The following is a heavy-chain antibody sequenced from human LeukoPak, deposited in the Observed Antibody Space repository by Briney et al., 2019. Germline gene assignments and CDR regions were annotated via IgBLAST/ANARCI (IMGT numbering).Heavy chain of an antibody. CDR1: GFTFSSYA. CDR3: AKAWLEQGGMFDY. J-gene: IGHJ4*02. V-gene: IGHV3-23*01. D-gene: IGHD1/OR15-1a*01. Sequence: GGSLRLSCAASGFTFSSYAMSWVRQAPGEGLEWVSLLSGSGGSTYYAASVKGRFTISRDNSKNTLYLQMNSLRAEDTAVYYCAKAWLEQGGMFDYWGQGTPVTVSS. CDR2: LSGSGGST.